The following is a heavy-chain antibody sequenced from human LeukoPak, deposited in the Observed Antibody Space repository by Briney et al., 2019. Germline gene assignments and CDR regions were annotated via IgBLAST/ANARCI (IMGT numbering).Heavy chain of an antibody. D-gene: IGHD1-26*01. Sequence: PSETLSLTCTVSGGSISSYYWSWIRQPPGKGLEWIGYIYYSGSTNYNPSPKSRVTISVDTSKNQFSLKLSSVTAADTAVYYCARDGGEGGATFDYWGQGTLVTVSS. CDR1: GGSISSYY. J-gene: IGHJ4*02. V-gene: IGHV4-59*01. CDR2: IYYSGST. CDR3: ARDGGEGGATFDY.